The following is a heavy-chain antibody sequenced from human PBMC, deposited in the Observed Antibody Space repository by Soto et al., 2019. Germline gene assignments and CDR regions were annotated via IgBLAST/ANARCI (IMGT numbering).Heavy chain of an antibody. J-gene: IGHJ4*02. CDR2: ISSSTNYI. V-gene: IGHV3-21*06. CDR3: SREAEDLTSSWDD. D-gene: IGHD6-13*01. CDR1: GFTFTRSS. Sequence: PGGSLRLSCAASGFTFTRSSMYWVRQAPGKGLARVSSISSSTNYIYYGDSMKGRFTISRDNAKNYLYLEMNIRGAEDTAVYYCSREAEDLTSSWDDWGQGTLVTVS.